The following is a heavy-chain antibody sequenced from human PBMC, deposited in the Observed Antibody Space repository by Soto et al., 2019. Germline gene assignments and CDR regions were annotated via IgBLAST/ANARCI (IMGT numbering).Heavy chain of an antibody. Sequence: GGSLRLSCAASGFTFSSYSMNWVRQAPGKGLEWVSYISSSSSTIYYADSVKGRFTISRDNAKNSLYLQMNSLRAEDTAVYYCARDDYGDYGAGWGQGTLVTVSS. J-gene: IGHJ4*02. V-gene: IGHV3-48*01. D-gene: IGHD4-17*01. CDR1: GFTFSSYS. CDR3: ARDDYGDYGAG. CDR2: ISSSSSTI.